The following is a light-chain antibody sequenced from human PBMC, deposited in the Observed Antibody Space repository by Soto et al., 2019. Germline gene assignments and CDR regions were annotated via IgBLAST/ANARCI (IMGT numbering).Light chain of an antibody. Sequence: QSALTQPRSVSGSPGQSVTISCTGTSSDVGGYNRVSWYQQHPGKAPKVMIYDVSSRPSGVPYRFSGSKSGNTASLTISGLQAEDEADYDCCSYAGSDTFAVFGTGTKVTVL. CDR1: SSDVGGYNR. J-gene: IGLJ1*01. CDR3: CSYAGSDTFAV. V-gene: IGLV2-11*01. CDR2: DVS.